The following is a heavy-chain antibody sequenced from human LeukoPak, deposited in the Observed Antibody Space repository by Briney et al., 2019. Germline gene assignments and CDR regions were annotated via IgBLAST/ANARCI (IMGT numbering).Heavy chain of an antibody. Sequence: GGSLRLSCAASGFTFSDYYMSWIRQAPGKGLEWVSYISSSGNTIYYTDSVKGRFTISRDNAKNSLYLQMNRLRAEDTAVYYCARGMKVRNYYYYYYYMDVWGKGTTVTVSS. J-gene: IGHJ6*03. D-gene: IGHD2-2*01. CDR1: GFTFSDYY. CDR2: ISSSGNTI. V-gene: IGHV3-11*01. CDR3: ARGMKVRNYYYYYYYMDV.